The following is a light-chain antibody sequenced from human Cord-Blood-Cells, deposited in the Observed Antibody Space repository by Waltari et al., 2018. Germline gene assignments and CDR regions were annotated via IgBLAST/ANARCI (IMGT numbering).Light chain of an antibody. Sequence: EIVLTQSPGTLSLSPGERSTLSCRASQSVSSSYLAWYQQKPGQATRPLIYGASSRATGIPDRFSGSGSGTDFTLTISRLEPEDFAVYYCQQYGSSYTFGQGTKLEIK. CDR3: QQYGSSYT. CDR2: GAS. CDR1: QSVSSSY. V-gene: IGKV3-20*01. J-gene: IGKJ2*01.